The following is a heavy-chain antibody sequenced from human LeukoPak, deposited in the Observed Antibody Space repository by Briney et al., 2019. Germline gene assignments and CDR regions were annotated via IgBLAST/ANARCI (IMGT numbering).Heavy chain of an antibody. V-gene: IGHV4-34*01. CDR2: INHSGST. J-gene: IGHJ5*02. CDR3: ARVLDSSGYYYGFDP. CDR1: GGSFSGYY. Sequence: SETLSLTCAVYGGSFSGYYWSWIRQPPGKGLEWIGEINHSGSTNYNPSLKSRVTISVDTSKNQFSLKLSSVTAADTAVYYCARVLDSSGYYYGFDPWGQGTQVTVSS. D-gene: IGHD3-22*01.